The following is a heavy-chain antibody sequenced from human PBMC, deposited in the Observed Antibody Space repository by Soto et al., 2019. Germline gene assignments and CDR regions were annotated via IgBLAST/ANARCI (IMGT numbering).Heavy chain of an antibody. V-gene: IGHV4-30-4*01. J-gene: IGHJ6*02. Sequence: SETLSLTCTVSGGSISSGDYYWSWIRQPPGKGLEWIGYIYYSGSTYYNPSLKSRVTISVDTSKNQFSLKLSSVTAADTAAYYCARGKLGYCSSTSCYREAYYYYGMDVWGQGTTVTVSS. D-gene: IGHD2-2*02. CDR1: GGSISSGDYY. CDR3: ARGKLGYCSSTSCYREAYYYYGMDV. CDR2: IYYSGST.